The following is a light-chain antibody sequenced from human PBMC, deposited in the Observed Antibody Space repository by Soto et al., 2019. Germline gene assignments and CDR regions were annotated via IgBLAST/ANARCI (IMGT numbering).Light chain of an antibody. Sequence: DIRMTQSPSTLSASVGDRVTISCRASQSISGWLAWYQQKPGKAPNLLIYDASSLQSGVPSRFSGIGSGTEFTLTISSLQPDDFATYYCQQYNSHWTFGQGTKVEIK. V-gene: IGKV1-5*01. CDR3: QQYNSHWT. CDR2: DAS. CDR1: QSISGW. J-gene: IGKJ1*01.